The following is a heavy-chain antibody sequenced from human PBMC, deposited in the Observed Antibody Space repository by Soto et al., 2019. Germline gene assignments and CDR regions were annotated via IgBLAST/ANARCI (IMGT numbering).Heavy chain of an antibody. CDR2: INTDNGNT. V-gene: IGHV1-3*04. J-gene: IGHJ5*02. CDR1: GSTFTSYA. CDR3: ARRPITNNWLDP. D-gene: IGHD6-6*01. Sequence: ASVKVYCKASGSTFTSYAMRWVSQETGQRLEWMGWINTDNGNTKSSQKFQGRVTITRDTSASTAYMELSSLRSEDTAVYYCARRPITNNWLDPRGQGTLVTVSS.